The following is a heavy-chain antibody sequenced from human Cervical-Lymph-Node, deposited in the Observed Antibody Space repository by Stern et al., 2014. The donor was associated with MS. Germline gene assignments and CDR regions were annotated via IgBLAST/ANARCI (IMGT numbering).Heavy chain of an antibody. CDR1: GGTFSSYA. CDR2: IIPIFGTA. J-gene: IGHJ4*02. V-gene: IGHV1-69*01. CDR3: ASPKKPYCGGDCYFDY. Sequence: QVQLVQSGAEVKKPGSSVKVSCKASGGTFSSYAISWGRQAPGQGLEWMGGIIPIFGTANYAQKFQGRVTITADESTSTAYMELSSLRSEDTAVYYCASPKKPYCGGDCYFDYWGQGTLVTVSS. D-gene: IGHD2-21*02.